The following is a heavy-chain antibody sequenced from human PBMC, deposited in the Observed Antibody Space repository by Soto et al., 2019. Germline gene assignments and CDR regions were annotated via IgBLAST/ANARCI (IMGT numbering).Heavy chain of an antibody. CDR1: GFTFSSYA. CDR2: VSDDGSNE. V-gene: IGHV3-30-3*01. D-gene: IGHD6-13*01. Sequence: SLRVSCVDSGFTFSSYATHWVREAPDKGLEWLAVVSDDGSNEYYADSVKGRFTTSTDNSRNPLYLQMNSLRAEDTAVYYCARKIDAAGTGPPDIAYWGQRTLVTVSS. J-gene: IGHJ4*02. CDR3: ARKIDAAGTGPPDIAY.